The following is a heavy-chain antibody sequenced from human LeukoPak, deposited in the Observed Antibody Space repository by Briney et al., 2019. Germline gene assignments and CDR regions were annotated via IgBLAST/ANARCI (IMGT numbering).Heavy chain of an antibody. V-gene: IGHV1-69*05. CDR1: GGTFSSYA. D-gene: IGHD6-13*01. J-gene: IGHJ4*02. CDR2: IIPIFGTA. CDR3: AASFYTSSWFDY. Sequence: GASVKVSCKASGGTFSSYAISWVRQAPGQGLEWMGGIIPIFGTANYAQKFQERVTITRDMSTSTAYMELSSLRSEDTAVYYCAASFYTSSWFDYWGQGTLVTVSS.